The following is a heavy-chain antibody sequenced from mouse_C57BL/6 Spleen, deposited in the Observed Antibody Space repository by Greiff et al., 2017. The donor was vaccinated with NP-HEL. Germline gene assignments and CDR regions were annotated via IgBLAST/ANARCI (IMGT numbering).Heavy chain of an antibody. CDR1: GFTFSDYY. J-gene: IGHJ4*01. D-gene: IGHD1-1*01. Sequence: EVQRVESEGGLVQPGSSMKLSCTASGFTFSDYYMAWVRQVPEKGLEWVANINYDGSSTYYLDSLKSRFIISRDNAKNILYLQMSSLKSEDTATYYCAREEDYYGYYYAMDYWGQGTSVTVSS. V-gene: IGHV5-16*01. CDR2: INYDGSST. CDR3: AREEDYYGYYYAMDY.